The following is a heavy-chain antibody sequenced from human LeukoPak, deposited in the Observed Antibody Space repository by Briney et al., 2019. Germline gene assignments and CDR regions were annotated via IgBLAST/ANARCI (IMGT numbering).Heavy chain of an antibody. CDR1: GFTFSSYS. J-gene: IGHJ4*02. V-gene: IGHV3-21*01. CDR2: ISSSSSYI. CDR3: ARGFDYSGNHY. D-gene: IGHD3-9*01. Sequence: NSGGSLRLSCAASGFTFSSYSMNWVRRAPGKGLEWVSSISSSSSYIYYADSVKGRFTISRDNAKNSLYLQMNSLRAEDTAVYYCARGFDYSGNHYWGQGTLVTVSS.